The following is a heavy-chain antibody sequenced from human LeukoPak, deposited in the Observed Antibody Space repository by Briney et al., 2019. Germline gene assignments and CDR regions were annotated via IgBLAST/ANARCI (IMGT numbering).Heavy chain of an antibody. CDR1: GFTFSSHW. CDR2: IKSDGITA. CDR3: VGGAPLDY. Sequence: GGSLRLSCATSGFTFSSHWMHWVRQPPGGGLMWVSLIKSDGITAFYADSVKGRFTISRDNAKSTVSLQMDSLRAEDTAVYYCVGGAPLDYWGQGTLVTVSS. J-gene: IGHJ4*02. V-gene: IGHV3-74*01.